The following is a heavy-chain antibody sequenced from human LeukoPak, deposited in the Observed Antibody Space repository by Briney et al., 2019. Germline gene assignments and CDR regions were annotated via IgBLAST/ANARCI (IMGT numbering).Heavy chain of an antibody. CDR3: ARRFCTPGNCFPDY. J-gene: IGHJ1*01. CDR1: GYTFTGYY. Sequence: ASVKVSCKASGYTFTGYYMHWVRQAPGQGLEWMGWINPNNGDTIYAQKFQGRVTMTRDTSIATASMELSSLTSDDTGIYYCARRFCTPGNCFPDYWGQGTLVTVSS. V-gene: IGHV1-2*02. CDR2: INPNNGDT. D-gene: IGHD2-15*01.